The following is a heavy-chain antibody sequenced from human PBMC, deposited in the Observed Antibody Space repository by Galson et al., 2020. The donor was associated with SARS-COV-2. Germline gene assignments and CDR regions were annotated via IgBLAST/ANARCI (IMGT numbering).Heavy chain of an antibody. J-gene: IGHJ6*02. CDR1: GFTFSSYG. D-gene: IGHD3-10*01. CDR3: AKDEGFAELTDYHYYGMDA. V-gene: IGHV3-30*02. Sequence: GESLKISCVASGFTFSSYGIHWVRQAPGKGLEWVTFIGFDGRSQYYGDSVKGRFTISRDNSKNTVFLQMNSLRPEDTAVYYCAKDEGFAELTDYHYYGMDAWGHGTKVTVPS. CDR2: IGFDGRSQ.